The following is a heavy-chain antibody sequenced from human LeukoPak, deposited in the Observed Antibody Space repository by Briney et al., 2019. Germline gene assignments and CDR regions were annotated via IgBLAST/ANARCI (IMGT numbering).Heavy chain of an antibody. CDR3: ARAMSQQRLVRASYYMDV. CDR1: GGSISSYY. D-gene: IGHD6-13*01. Sequence: PSETLSLTCTVSGGSISSYYWSWIRQPPGKGLEWIGYIYYSGSTNYNPSLKSRVTISVDTSKNQFSLKLSSVTAADTAVYYCARAMSQQRLVRASYYMDVWGKGTTVTVSS. V-gene: IGHV4-59*01. J-gene: IGHJ6*03. CDR2: IYYSGST.